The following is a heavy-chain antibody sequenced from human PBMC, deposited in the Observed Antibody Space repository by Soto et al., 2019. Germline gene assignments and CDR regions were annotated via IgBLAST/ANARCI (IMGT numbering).Heavy chain of an antibody. CDR3: ARRAEVRGADYYYGMDV. J-gene: IGHJ6*02. D-gene: IGHD3-10*01. Sequence: PSETLSLTCTVSGGSISGSSYYWGWIRQPPGKGLEWIGSIYYSGSTYYNPSLKSRVTISVDTSKNQFSLKASDTAMYYCARRAEVRGADYYYGMDVWGQGTTVTVSS. V-gene: IGHV4-39*07. CDR1: GGSISGSSYY. CDR2: IYYSGST.